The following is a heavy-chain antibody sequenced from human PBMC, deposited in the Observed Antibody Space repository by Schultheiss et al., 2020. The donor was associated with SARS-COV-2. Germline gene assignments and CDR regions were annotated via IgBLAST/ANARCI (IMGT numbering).Heavy chain of an antibody. J-gene: IGHJ4*02. V-gene: IGHV3-48*04. Sequence: GGSLRLSCAASGFTFSSYSMNWVRQAPGKGLEWVSYISSSGSTIYYADSVKGRFTISRDNAKNSLYLQMNSLRAEDTAVYYCARVYRAGADLFDYWGQGTLVTVSS. CDR2: ISSSGSTI. CDR1: GFTFSSYS. D-gene: IGHD1-26*01. CDR3: ARVYRAGADLFDY.